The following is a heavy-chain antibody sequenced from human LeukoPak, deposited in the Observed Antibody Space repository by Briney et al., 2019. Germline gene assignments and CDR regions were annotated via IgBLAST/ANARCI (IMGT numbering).Heavy chain of an antibody. V-gene: IGHV1-18*01. CDR1: GYTFTNFG. CDR2: ISPYNGNT. Sequence: GASVKVSCKASGYTFTNFGISWVRQAPGQGLEWMGWISPYNGNTNYAQKVQGRVTMTTDTSTSTAYMELRSLRSDDTAVYYCARSVPALYNASYCSSTSCYKLGDYWGQGTLVTVSS. CDR3: ARSVPALYNASYCSSTSCYKLGDY. J-gene: IGHJ4*02. D-gene: IGHD2-2*02.